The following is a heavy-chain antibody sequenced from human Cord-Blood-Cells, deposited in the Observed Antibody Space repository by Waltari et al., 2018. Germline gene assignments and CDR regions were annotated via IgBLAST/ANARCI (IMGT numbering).Heavy chain of an antibody. CDR2: INPNSGGT. CDR3: ARDPHDYSNYGYYYGMDV. D-gene: IGHD4-4*01. CDR1: GYTFTGYY. J-gene: IGHJ6*02. V-gene: IGHV1-2*06. Sequence: QVQLVQSGAEVKKPGASVKVSCKASGYTFTGYYMHWVRQAPGQGLEWMGRINPNSGGTNYAQKFQGRVTMTRETSISTAYMELSRLRSDDTAVYYCARDPHDYSNYGYYYGMDVWGQGTTVTVSS.